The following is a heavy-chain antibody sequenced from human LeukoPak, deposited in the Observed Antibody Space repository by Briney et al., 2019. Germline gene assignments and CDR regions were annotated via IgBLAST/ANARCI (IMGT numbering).Heavy chain of an antibody. J-gene: IGHJ6*03. CDR2: IRYDGSNK. Sequence: QSGGSLRLSCAASGFTFSSYGMHWVRQAPGKGLEWVAFIRYDGSNKYYADSVKGRFTISRDNSKNTLYLQMNSLKTEDTAVYYCTTDGAARDYYYYYMDVWGKGTTVTVSS. CDR1: GFTFSSYG. CDR3: TTDGAARDYYYYYMDV. V-gene: IGHV3-30*02. D-gene: IGHD6-6*01.